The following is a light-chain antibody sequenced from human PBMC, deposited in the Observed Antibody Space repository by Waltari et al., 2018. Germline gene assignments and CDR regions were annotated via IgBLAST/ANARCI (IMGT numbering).Light chain of an antibody. V-gene: IGKV3-15*01. Sequence: ETVMTQFPATLSVSPGETATLSCRASQSVSSNLAWYQQKPGQAPRLLIYGASTRATGIPARFSGRGSGTDVTLTISSLQSEDFAVYYCQQYSKWPPHTFGQGTKLEL. CDR2: GAS. CDR3: QQYSKWPPHT. CDR1: QSVSSN. J-gene: IGKJ2*01.